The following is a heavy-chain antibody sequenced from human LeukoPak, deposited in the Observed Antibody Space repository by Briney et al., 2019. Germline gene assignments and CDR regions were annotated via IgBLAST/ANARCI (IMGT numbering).Heavy chain of an antibody. CDR3: ARLGYYDSSGYRHFDY. CDR2: IYHSGST. D-gene: IGHD3-22*01. J-gene: IGHJ4*02. CDR1: GGSTSSSNW. Sequence: PSGTLSLTCAVSGGSTSSSNWWSWVRQPPGKGLEWIGEIYHSGSTNYNPSLKSRVTISVDKSKNQFSLKLSSVTAADTAVYYCARLGYYDSSGYRHFDYWGQGTLVTVSS. V-gene: IGHV4-4*02.